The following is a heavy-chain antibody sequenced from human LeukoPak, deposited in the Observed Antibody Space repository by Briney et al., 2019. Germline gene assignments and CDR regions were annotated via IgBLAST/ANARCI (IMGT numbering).Heavy chain of an antibody. CDR2: IYYTGST. CDR1: GGSFSDDTYY. Sequence: PSETLSLTCTVSGGSFSDDTYYWGWIRQPPGKGLEWIGSIYYTGSTYYNPSLKSRVTVSVDASKSQFSLKLSSVTAADTAVYYCASLGDYYDSSGYYGGDYWGQGTLVTVSS. V-gene: IGHV4-39*01. D-gene: IGHD3-22*01. J-gene: IGHJ4*02. CDR3: ASLGDYYDSSGYYGGDY.